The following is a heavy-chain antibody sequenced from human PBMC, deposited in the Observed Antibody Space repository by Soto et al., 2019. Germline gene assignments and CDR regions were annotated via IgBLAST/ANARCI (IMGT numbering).Heavy chain of an antibody. V-gene: IGHV3-30*03. CDR2: ISYDGSNK. J-gene: IGHJ4*02. CDR3: APWFGAFDY. Sequence: QVQLVESGGGVVQPGRTLRLSCAASGFTCSSYGMHWVRQAPGKGLERVAVISYDGSNKYYADSVKGRFTISRDNSKNTLYLQMNSLRAEDTAVYFCAPWFGAFDYWGQGTLVTFAS. D-gene: IGHD3-10*01. CDR1: GFTCSSYG.